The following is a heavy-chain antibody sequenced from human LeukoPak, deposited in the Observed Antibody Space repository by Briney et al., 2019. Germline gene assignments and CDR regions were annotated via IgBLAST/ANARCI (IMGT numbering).Heavy chain of an antibody. J-gene: IGHJ4*02. Sequence: GGSLRLSCAASGFTFSSYSMNWVRQAPGKGLEWISYIGISSGNTKYADSVKGRFTISGDKAKNSVYLQMNSLRVGDTAVYYCARDTKYAFDNWGQGTLVTVSS. CDR1: GFTFSSYS. CDR3: ARDTKYAFDN. D-gene: IGHD2-2*01. V-gene: IGHV3-48*01. CDR2: IGISSGNT.